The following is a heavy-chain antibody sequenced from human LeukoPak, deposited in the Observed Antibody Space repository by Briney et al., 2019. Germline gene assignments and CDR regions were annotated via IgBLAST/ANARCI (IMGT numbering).Heavy chain of an antibody. J-gene: IGHJ4*02. CDR3: TTEFGGQGY. CDR2: IKTKSDGGTT. D-gene: IGHD4-23*01. CDR1: GFSFSNVW. V-gene: IGHV3-15*01. Sequence: PGGSLRLSCAASGFSFSNVWMTWVRQAPGKGREWVGRIKTKSDGGTTDYAAPVKGRFTISREYSKNTLYLQMNSLKIEDTAVYYCTTEFGGQGYWGQGTLVTVSS.